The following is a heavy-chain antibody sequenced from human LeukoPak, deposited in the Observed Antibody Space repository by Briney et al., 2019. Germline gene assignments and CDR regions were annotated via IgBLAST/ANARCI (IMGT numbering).Heavy chain of an antibody. V-gene: IGHV3-11*04. D-gene: IGHD1-26*01. CDR1: GFTFSDYY. Sequence: GGSLRLSCAASGFTFSDYYMSWIRQAPGKGLEWVSYISSSGSTIYYADSVKGRFTISRDNSKNTLYLQMNSLRAEDTAVYYCARDASEGGAFDYWGQGTLVTVSS. CDR3: ARDASEGGAFDY. J-gene: IGHJ4*02. CDR2: ISSSGSTI.